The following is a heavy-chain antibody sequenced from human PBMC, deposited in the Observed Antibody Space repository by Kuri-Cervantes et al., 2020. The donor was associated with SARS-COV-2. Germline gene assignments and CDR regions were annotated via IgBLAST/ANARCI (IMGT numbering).Heavy chain of an antibody. CDR2: IYYSGST. CDR1: GGSISSYY. Sequence: ESLKISCTVSGGSISSYYWSWIRQPPGKRLEWIGYIYYSGSTNYNPSLKSRVTISVDTSKNQFSLKLSSVTAADTAVYYCARANYYYDSSGWGCYFDYWGQGTLVTVSS. D-gene: IGHD3-22*01. J-gene: IGHJ4*02. CDR3: ARANYYYDSSGWGCYFDY. V-gene: IGHV4-59*01.